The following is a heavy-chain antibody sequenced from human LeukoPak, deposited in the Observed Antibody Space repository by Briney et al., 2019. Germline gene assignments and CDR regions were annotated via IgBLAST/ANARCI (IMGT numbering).Heavy chain of an antibody. V-gene: IGHV3-23*01. J-gene: IGHJ4*02. Sequence: PGGSLRLSCAASGFTFSNHAMRWVRQAPGKGLEWVSGISGSGDSTYYADSVKGRFTISRDNSKNTLYLQMNSLRAEDTAVYYCARDLSGVTGYTYGRGIDYWGQGTLVTVSS. CDR2: ISGSGDST. CDR3: ARDLSGVTGYTYGRGIDY. D-gene: IGHD5-18*01. CDR1: GFTFSNHA.